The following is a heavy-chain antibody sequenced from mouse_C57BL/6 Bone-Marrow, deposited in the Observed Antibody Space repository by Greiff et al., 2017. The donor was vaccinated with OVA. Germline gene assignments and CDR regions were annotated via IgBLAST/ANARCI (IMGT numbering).Heavy chain of an antibody. CDR3: ARRYPGLTGKDAMDY. CDR1: GYTFTDYY. Sequence: VKLQQSGPELVKPGASVKISCKASGYTFTDYYINWVKQRPGQGLEWIGWIFPGSGSTYYNEKFKGKATLTVDKSSSTAYMLLSSLTSEDSAVYFCARRYPGLTGKDAMDYWGQGTSVTVSS. J-gene: IGHJ4*01. V-gene: IGHV1-75*01. CDR2: IFPGSGST. D-gene: IGHD4-1*01.